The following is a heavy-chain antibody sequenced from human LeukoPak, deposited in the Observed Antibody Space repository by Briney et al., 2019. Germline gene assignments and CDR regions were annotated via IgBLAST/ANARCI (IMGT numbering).Heavy chain of an antibody. CDR1: GFTFSDYY. CDR3: ARDRTVTLYCNSTSCDHALFDY. D-gene: IGHD2-2*01. Sequence: GGSLRLSCAASGFTFSDYYMSWVRHAAGKGLEWVSYISSSGSTIYYADSVKGQFTISRDNAKNSLYLQMNSLRAEDTAVYYCARDRTVTLYCNSTSCDHALFDYWGQGTLVTVSS. V-gene: IGHV3-11*01. J-gene: IGHJ4*02. CDR2: ISSSGSTI.